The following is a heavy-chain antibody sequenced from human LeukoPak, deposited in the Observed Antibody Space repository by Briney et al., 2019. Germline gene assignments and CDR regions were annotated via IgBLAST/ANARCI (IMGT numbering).Heavy chain of an antibody. J-gene: IGHJ4*02. CDR3: ARGLGPGYCSGRSCPYSPDY. Sequence: GGSLRLSCVPSGYTVSSNYMTWVRQAPGKGLEWGSGIYSGGSTYYADSVKGRFTISRASSENTPYLQNNGLRAEDTPVYYSARGLGPGYCSGRSCPYSPDYWGQGSLVSVPS. CDR1: GYTVSSNY. V-gene: IGHV3-53*01. D-gene: IGHD2-15*01. CDR2: IYSGGST.